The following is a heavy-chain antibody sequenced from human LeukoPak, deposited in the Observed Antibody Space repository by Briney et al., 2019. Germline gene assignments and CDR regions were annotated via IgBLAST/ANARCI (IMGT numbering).Heavy chain of an antibody. V-gene: IGHV3-9*01. J-gene: IGHJ4*02. Sequence: GGSLRLSCAASGFTFNDFAMHWVRQTPGKGLEWVSGISWNSGSIGYADFVKGRFTISRDNGRKSVYLQMNSLTTDDTAFYFCAKELDTMFFDYWGQGALVTVSS. D-gene: IGHD3-10*02. CDR1: GFTFNDFA. CDR2: ISWNSGSI. CDR3: AKELDTMFFDY.